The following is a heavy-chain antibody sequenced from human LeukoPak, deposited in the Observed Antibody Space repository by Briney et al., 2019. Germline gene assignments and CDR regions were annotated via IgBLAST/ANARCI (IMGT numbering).Heavy chain of an antibody. J-gene: IGHJ4*02. CDR2: INPNSGGT. Sequence: ASVKVSCKASGHTFTGYYMHWVRQAPGQGLEWMGWINPNSGGTNYAQKFQGRVTMTRDTSISTAYMELSRLRSDDTAVYYCARDFEANYYDSSGYYYPPPLYYFDYWGQGTLVTVSS. CDR1: GHTFTGYY. CDR3: ARDFEANYYDSSGYYYPPPLYYFDY. D-gene: IGHD3-22*01. V-gene: IGHV1-2*02.